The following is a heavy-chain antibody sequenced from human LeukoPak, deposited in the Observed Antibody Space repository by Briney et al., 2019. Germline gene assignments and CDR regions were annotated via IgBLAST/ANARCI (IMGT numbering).Heavy chain of an antibody. CDR3: ATQGYSYGDVDY. D-gene: IGHD5-18*01. V-gene: IGHV4-39*01. Sequence: PSETLSLTCTVSGGSISSSSYYWGWIRQPPGKGLEWIGSIYYSGSTYYNPSLKSRFTISVDTSKNQFSLKLSSVTAADTAVYYCATQGYSYGDVDYWGQGTLVTVSS. J-gene: IGHJ4*02. CDR2: IYYSGST. CDR1: GGSISSSSYY.